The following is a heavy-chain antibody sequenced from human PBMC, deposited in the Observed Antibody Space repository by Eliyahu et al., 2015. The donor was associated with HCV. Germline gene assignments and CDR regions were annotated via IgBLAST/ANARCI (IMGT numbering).Heavy chain of an antibody. J-gene: IGHJ3*02. Sequence: EVQLVXSGGGLVKPGGSLRLSCXXSGXSFICHSXNWVRQAPGKGLEWVSSISSSSSYIHYADSVKGRFTISRDNAKNSLYLQMNSLRAEDTAVYYCARENTYYDILIGYSPDAFDMWGQGTMVTVSS. D-gene: IGHD3-9*01. CDR1: GXSFICHS. V-gene: IGHV3-21*01. CDR2: ISSSSSYI. CDR3: ARENTYYDILIGYSPDAFDM.